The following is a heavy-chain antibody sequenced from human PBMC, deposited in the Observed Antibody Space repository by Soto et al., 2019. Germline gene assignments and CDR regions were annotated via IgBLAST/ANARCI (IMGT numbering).Heavy chain of an antibody. CDR2: ASYDGSYK. CDR1: GFTFSSFG. CDR3: AKERSVVATTPDFDY. J-gene: IGHJ4*02. Sequence: QVQLVESGRGVVQPGRSLRLSCAASGFTFSSFGMHWVRQAPGKGLEWVAVASYDGSYKYYADSVKGRFTISRDNSKNTLYLKMNSLRAEDTAVYYCAKERSVVATTPDFDYWGQGTLVTVSS. V-gene: IGHV3-30*18. D-gene: IGHD5-12*01.